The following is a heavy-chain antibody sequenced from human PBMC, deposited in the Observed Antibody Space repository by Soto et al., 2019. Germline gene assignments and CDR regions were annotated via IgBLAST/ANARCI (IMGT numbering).Heavy chain of an antibody. CDR3: ARHGFGSLHGLVDV. Sequence: QVQLQESGPGLVKPSETLSLTCTVSGGSITNYYCSWFRQPPGKGLEWIGYIQYNGYSAYNLSLRGXVXXSRDTSKTQFSLMLESVTATDTAVYYCARHGFGSLHGLVDVWGQGTTVIVSS. D-gene: IGHD3-10*01. CDR2: IQYNGYS. J-gene: IGHJ6*02. CDR1: GGSITNYY. V-gene: IGHV4-59*08.